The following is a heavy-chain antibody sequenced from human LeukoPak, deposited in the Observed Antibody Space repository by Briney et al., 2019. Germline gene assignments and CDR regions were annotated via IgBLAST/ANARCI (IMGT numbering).Heavy chain of an antibody. CDR3: AKDIVLVVAATPGDAFDI. D-gene: IGHD2-15*01. Sequence: ASVSVSCTASGYAFTSYGISWVRQAPGQGLEWMGWISAYDTKTKYAQNLQGRVTMTTDTSTSTAYMELRRLRSDDTAMYYCAKDIVLVVAATPGDAFDIWGQGTMVTVSS. J-gene: IGHJ3*02. CDR1: GYAFTSYG. CDR2: ISAYDTKT. V-gene: IGHV1-18*01.